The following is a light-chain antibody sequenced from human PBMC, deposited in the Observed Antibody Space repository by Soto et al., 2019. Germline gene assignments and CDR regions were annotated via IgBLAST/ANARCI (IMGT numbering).Light chain of an antibody. CDR3: QQYNNWPPWT. CDR2: GAS. V-gene: IGKV3-15*01. J-gene: IGKJ1*01. Sequence: EVVMTQSPATLSVSPGERATLSCRASQSISSDLAWYQQKPGQAPRLLIYGASTRASDIPARFSGSGSGAEVTLTISSLQSEDFAVYYCQQYNNWPPWTFGQGTKVEFK. CDR1: QSISSD.